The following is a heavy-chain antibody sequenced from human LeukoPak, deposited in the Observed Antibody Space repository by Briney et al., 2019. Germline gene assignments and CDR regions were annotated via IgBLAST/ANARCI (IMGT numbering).Heavy chain of an antibody. J-gene: IGHJ4*02. CDR1: GFTFSSYW. D-gene: IGHD6-19*01. V-gene: IGHV3-7*01. CDR2: IKQDGSEK. CDR3: ARGFYGYSSGWYPEPLDY. Sequence: GGSLRLSCAASGFTFSSYWMSWVRQAPGKGLEWVANIKQDGSEKYYVDSVKGRFTISRDNAKNSLYLQMNSLRAEDTAVYYCARGFYGYSSGWYPEPLDYWGQGTLVTVSS.